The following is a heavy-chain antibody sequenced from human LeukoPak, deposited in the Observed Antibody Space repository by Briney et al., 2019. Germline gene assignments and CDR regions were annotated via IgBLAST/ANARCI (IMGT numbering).Heavy chain of an antibody. CDR2: INQDGSEE. CDR1: GFTFSNYW. V-gene: IGHV3-7*01. D-gene: IGHD5-12*01. Sequence: PGGSLRLSCAASGFTFSNYWMTWVRQAPGKGLEWVAHINQDGSEEHYMDSAKARFTISRDNAKNSLSLQMNSLSAEDTAVYYCVRDGGVSGYDLLDYWGQGTLVTVSS. CDR3: VRDGGVSGYDLLDY. J-gene: IGHJ4*02.